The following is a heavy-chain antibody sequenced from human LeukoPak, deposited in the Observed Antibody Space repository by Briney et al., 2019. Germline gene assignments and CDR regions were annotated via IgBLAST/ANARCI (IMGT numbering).Heavy chain of an antibody. CDR3: ARELDNWFDP. CDR2: IYYSGST. J-gene: IGHJ5*02. V-gene: IGHV4-31*02. CDR1: GFTFSSYA. Sequence: LRLSCAASGFTFSSYAMSWIRQHPGKGLEWIGYIYYSGSTYYNPSLKSRVTISVDTSKNQFSLKLSSVTAADMAVYYCARELDNWFDPWGQGTLVTVSS.